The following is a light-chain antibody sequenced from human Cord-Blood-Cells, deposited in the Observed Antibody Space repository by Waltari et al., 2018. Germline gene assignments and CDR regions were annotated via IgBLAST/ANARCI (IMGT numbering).Light chain of an antibody. CDR1: QSVSSSY. Sequence: EIVLTQSPGTLSLSPGERATLSCRASQSVSSSYLGWYQQKPGQAHRLLINGASSRATGIPDRFSGSGSGTDFTLTISRLEPEDFAVYYCQQYGSSPTFGPGTKVDIK. J-gene: IGKJ3*01. CDR3: QQYGSSPT. CDR2: GAS. V-gene: IGKV3-20*01.